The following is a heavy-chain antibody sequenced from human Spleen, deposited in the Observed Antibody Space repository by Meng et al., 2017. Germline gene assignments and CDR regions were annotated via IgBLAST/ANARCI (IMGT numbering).Heavy chain of an antibody. CDR3: ARARDTAMDY. V-gene: IGHV3-13*01. J-gene: IGHJ4*02. Sequence: VQLVESGGGVVQPGRSRRLSCAASGFTCSSYDMHWVRQATGKGLEWVSVIGIGGDTHYPGSVKGRFTISRENAKNSVYLQMNSLRAGDTAVYYCARARDTAMDYWGQGTLVTVSS. CDR1: GFTCSSYD. CDR2: IGIGGDT. D-gene: IGHD5-18*01.